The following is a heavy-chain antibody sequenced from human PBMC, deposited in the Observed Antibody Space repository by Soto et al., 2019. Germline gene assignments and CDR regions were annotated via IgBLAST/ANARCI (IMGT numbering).Heavy chain of an antibody. CDR3: ARSGDNFNVLDY. J-gene: IGHJ4*02. D-gene: IGHD1-1*01. CDR2: SSNSGTFA. Sequence: QVHLVESGGGLVKPGGSLRLSCAASGFTFSDYYMSWVRQAPGRGLEWISYSSNSGTFARYATSVMGRFSISRDNANNSLYLEMNSLRVEDTAVYYCARSGDNFNVLDYWGQGTPVTVSS. CDR1: GFTFSDYY. V-gene: IGHV3-11*06.